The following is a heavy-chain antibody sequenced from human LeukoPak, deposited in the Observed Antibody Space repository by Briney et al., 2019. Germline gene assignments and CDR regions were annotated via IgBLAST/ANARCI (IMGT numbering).Heavy chain of an antibody. CDR1: GGMFSDYA. Sequence: SVKVSCKTSGGMFSDYALNWVRQAPGQGLEWMGRIIPLFGTAFYAERFQGRVTIATDDSTRSAYMELSGLKVDGTAIYFCARDEDRVTYTGRLAYWGQGTLLIVSS. CDR2: IIPLFGTA. D-gene: IGHD3-10*01. V-gene: IGHV1-69*05. CDR3: ARDEDRVTYTGRLAY. J-gene: IGHJ4*02.